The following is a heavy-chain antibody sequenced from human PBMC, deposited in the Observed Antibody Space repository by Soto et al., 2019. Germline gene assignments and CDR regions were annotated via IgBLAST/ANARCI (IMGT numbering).Heavy chain of an antibody. CDR2: IDPHISYS. CDR1: GYIFKDYW. CDR3: ATIMPTAGFDP. Sequence: ESLKISCKGSGYIFKDYWIHWVRQMPGKGLEWMGRIDPHISYSVYDPSFQGHVTISVDASINTVYLQWDSLRASDTAIYYCATIMPTAGFDPWGQGTLVTVSS. J-gene: IGHJ5*02. D-gene: IGHD2-2*01. V-gene: IGHV5-10-1*01.